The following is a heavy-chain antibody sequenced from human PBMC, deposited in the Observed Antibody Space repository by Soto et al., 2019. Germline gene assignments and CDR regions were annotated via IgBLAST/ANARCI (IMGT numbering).Heavy chain of an antibody. D-gene: IGHD3-10*01. J-gene: IGHJ5*02. V-gene: IGHV3-7*01. CDR1: GFTSSSYW. CDR3: AKDNGNPKGRFDP. CDR2: INQDGSEK. Sequence: EVQLVESGGGLVQPGGSLRLSCAASGFTSSSYWMSWVRQAPGKGLEWVANINQDGSEKYYVDSVKGRFTISRDNAKNSLYLQMNSLRAEDTAVYYCAKDNGNPKGRFDPWGQGTLVTVSS.